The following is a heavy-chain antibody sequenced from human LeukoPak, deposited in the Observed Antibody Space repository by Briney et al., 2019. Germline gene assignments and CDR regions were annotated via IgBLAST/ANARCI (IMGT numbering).Heavy chain of an antibody. CDR2: IYYSGST. CDR1: GGSISSYY. J-gene: IGHJ4*02. Sequence: SETLSLTCTVSGGSISSYYWSWIRQPPGKGLEWIGYIYYSGSTNYNPSLKSRVTISVDTSKNQFSLKLSSVTAADTAVYYCARGLSSWYQDPYYFDYWGQGTLVTVSS. CDR3: ARGLSSWYQDPYYFDY. V-gene: IGHV4-59*12. D-gene: IGHD6-13*01.